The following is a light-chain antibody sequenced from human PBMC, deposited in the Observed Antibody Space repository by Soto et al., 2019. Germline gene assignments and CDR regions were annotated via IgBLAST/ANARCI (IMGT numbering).Light chain of an antibody. CDR1: SSDVGYYKY. CDR2: EIN. Sequence: QSVLTQPPSASGSPGQSVTISCTGTSSDVGYYKYVSWYQQHPGKAPKVMMYEINKRPSGVPDRFSGSKSGNTASLTVSGLQAEDEADYYCSSYAGSNNWVFGGGTKVTVL. V-gene: IGLV2-8*01. CDR3: SSYAGSNNWV. J-gene: IGLJ3*02.